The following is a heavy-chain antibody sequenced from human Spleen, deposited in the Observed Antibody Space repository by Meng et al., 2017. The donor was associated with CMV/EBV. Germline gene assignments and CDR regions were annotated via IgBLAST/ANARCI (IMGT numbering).Heavy chain of an antibody. J-gene: IGHJ4*02. Sequence: APTGSGGHYWTWIRQHPGKGLEWIGYIYYTGRTSYSPSLRSRLSMSLDTSKNQFSLNLSSVTAADTAIYYCARAGGVVTPIPLLDFWGRGTLVTVSS. D-gene: IGHD2-21*02. V-gene: IGHV4-31*02. CDR1: APTGSGGHY. CDR3: ARAGGVVTPIPLLDF. CDR2: IYYTGRT.